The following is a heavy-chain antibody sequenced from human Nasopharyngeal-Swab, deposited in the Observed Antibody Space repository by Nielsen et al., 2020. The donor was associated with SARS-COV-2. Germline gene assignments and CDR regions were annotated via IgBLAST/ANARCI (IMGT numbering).Heavy chain of an antibody. V-gene: IGHV1-69*13. CDR1: GGTFSSYA. Sequence: SVKVPCKASGGTFSSYASSWVRQAPGQGLEWMGGIIPIFGTANYAQKFQGRVTITADESTSTAYMELSSLRSEDTAVYYCARTYYYGSGSYYNFDYWGQGTLVTVSS. D-gene: IGHD3-10*01. J-gene: IGHJ4*02. CDR2: IIPIFGTA. CDR3: ARTYYYGSGSYYNFDY.